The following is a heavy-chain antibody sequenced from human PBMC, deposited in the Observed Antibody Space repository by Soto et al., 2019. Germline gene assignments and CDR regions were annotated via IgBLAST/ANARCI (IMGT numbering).Heavy chain of an antibody. CDR3: ARAETTVTRQPYYYYYYGMDV. J-gene: IGHJ6*02. CDR1: GGTFSSYA. D-gene: IGHD4-17*01. Sequence: QVQLVQSGAEVKKPGSSVKVSCKASGGTFSSYAISWVRQAPGQGLEWMGGIIPIFGTANYAQKFQGRVTITADEATSTAYMELSSLRSEETAVYYCARAETTVTRQPYYYYYYGMDVWGQGTTVTVSS. V-gene: IGHV1-69*01. CDR2: IIPIFGTA.